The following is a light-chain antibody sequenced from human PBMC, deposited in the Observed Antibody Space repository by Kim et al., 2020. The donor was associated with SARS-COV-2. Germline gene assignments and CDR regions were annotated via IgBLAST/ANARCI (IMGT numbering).Light chain of an antibody. Sequence: SASVGDRVTITFRARQAISSWLAWYQQKPGNAPKLLVYDASTLQDGVPSRFSGSGSGTDFTLIISGLQAEDFASYYCQQTNSFPYTFGQGTKLEI. CDR3: QQTNSFPYT. V-gene: IGKV1-12*01. CDR1: QAISSW. CDR2: DAS. J-gene: IGKJ2*01.